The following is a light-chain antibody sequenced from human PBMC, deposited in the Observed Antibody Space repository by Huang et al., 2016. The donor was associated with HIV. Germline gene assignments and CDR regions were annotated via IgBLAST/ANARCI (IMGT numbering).Light chain of an antibody. Sequence: DIQMTQSPSPLSASVGDRVTITCRASQSINTYLNWFQQKPGKAPKVLISAASTLQSGVPSRFSGGGSGTHFTLTITSLQPEDSATYYCQQTYTGVTFGQGTKVEIK. CDR1: QSINTY. CDR3: QQTYTGVT. CDR2: AAS. V-gene: IGKV1-39*01. J-gene: IGKJ1*01.